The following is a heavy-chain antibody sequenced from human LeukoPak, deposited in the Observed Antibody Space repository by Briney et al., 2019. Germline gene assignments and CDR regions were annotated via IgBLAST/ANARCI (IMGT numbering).Heavy chain of an antibody. V-gene: IGHV4-59*01. CDR3: AGLLGYCSSTSCYPDY. CDR1: GGSISSYY. Sequence: SETLSLTCTVSGGSISSYYWSWIRQPPGKGLEWIGYIYYSGSTNYNPSLKSRVTISVDTSKNQFSLKLSSVTAADTAVYYCAGLLGYCSSTSCYPDYWGQGTLVTVSS. J-gene: IGHJ4*02. D-gene: IGHD2-2*01. CDR2: IYYSGST.